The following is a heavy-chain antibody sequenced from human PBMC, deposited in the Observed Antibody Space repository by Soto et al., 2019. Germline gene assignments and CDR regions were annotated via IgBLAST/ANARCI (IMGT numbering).Heavy chain of an antibody. V-gene: IGHV3-30-3*01. CDR2: ISYHESNK. J-gene: IGHJ6*02. CDR1: GFTFSSYA. D-gene: IGHD2-2*01. Sequence: ESGGGVVQPGGSLRLSCVASGFTFSSYAMHWVRQAPGKGLEWVAVISYHESNKYYADSVKGRFTISRDNSKNTLYLQMNSLRGEDTAVYYCARDFLLDIVVVPATMDVWGQGTTVTVSS. CDR3: ARDFLLDIVVVPATMDV.